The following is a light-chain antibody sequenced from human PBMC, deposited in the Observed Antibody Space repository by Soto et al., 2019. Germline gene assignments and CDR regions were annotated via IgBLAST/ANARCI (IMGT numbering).Light chain of an antibody. J-gene: IGKJ5*01. CDR3: QQYNRLIT. V-gene: IGKV1-5*01. Sequence: DIQITQSPSTLSGSVGDRVTITCRASQTISSWLAWYQQKPGKAPKLLVYDATSLESGVSSRFSGSGYGTDFTLSINNLQPDDFATYYCQQYNRLITFGKGTRLEIK. CDR2: DAT. CDR1: QTISSW.